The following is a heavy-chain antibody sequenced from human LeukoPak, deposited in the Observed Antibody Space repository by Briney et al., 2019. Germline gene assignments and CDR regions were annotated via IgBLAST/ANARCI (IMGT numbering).Heavy chain of an antibody. Sequence: ASVKVSCKASGYTFTSYAMHWVRQAPGQRLEWMGWINAGNGNTKYSQEFQGRVTITRDTSASTAYMELSSLRSEDMAVYYCARGPSYYDSSGYYPWWGQGTLVTVSS. J-gene: IGHJ4*02. D-gene: IGHD3-22*01. CDR3: ARGPSYYDSSGYYPW. CDR1: GYTFTSYA. V-gene: IGHV1-3*03. CDR2: INAGNGNT.